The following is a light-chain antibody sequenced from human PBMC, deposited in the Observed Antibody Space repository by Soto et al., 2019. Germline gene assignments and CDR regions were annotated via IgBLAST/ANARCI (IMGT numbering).Light chain of an antibody. CDR2: AAS. Sequence: IRMTQSPSSLSASIGDSVIITCRASQDIGTYLNWYQHKPGKAPKHLIYAASSLQTGVPSRFTGSGSGTEFTLTIDSLQPEDFATYYRQQSYTTPRITFGQGTRLEIK. CDR1: QDIGTY. CDR3: QQSYTTPRIT. J-gene: IGKJ5*01. V-gene: IGKV1-39*01.